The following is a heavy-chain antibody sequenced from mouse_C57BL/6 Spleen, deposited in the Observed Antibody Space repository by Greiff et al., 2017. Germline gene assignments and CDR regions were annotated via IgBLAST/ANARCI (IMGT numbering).Heavy chain of an antibody. Sequence: QVQLKQSGAELVRPGASVKLSCKASGYTFTDYYINWVKQRPGQGLEWIARIYPGSGNTYYNEKFKGKATLTAEKSSSTAYMQLSSLTSEDSAVYFCARDYDYFDYWGQGTTLTVSS. J-gene: IGHJ2*01. V-gene: IGHV1-76*01. CDR2: IYPGSGNT. CDR1: GYTFTDYY. CDR3: ARDYDYFDY. D-gene: IGHD1-1*01.